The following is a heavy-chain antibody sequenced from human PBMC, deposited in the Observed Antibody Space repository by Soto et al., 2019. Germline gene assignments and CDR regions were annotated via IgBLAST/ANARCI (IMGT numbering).Heavy chain of an antibody. CDR2: IGTAGDP. CDR3: ARDLLLYDSSGYHYYYGMDV. CDR1: GFTFSSYD. V-gene: IGHV3-13*05. D-gene: IGHD3-22*01. J-gene: IGHJ6*02. Sequence: GSLRLSCAASGFTFSSYDMHWVRQATGKGLEWVSAIGTAGDPYYPGSVKGRFTISRENAKNSLYLQMNSLRAGDTAVYYCARDLLLYDSSGYHYYYGMDVWGQGTTVTVSS.